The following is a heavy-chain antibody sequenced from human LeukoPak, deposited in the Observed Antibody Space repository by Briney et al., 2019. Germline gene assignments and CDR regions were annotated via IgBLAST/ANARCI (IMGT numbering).Heavy chain of an antibody. Sequence: SETLSLTCAVSGGSIISDIWWSWVRQPPGKGLEWVGEIYHSGSTNYNPPLKSRVTISVDTSKNQFSLKLSSVTAADTAVYYCARGGTRYYYDSSGYYKSNWFDPWGQGTLVTVSS. CDR2: IYHSGST. CDR1: GGSIISDIW. CDR3: ARGGTRYYYDSSGYYKSNWFDP. D-gene: IGHD3-22*01. J-gene: IGHJ5*02. V-gene: IGHV4-4*02.